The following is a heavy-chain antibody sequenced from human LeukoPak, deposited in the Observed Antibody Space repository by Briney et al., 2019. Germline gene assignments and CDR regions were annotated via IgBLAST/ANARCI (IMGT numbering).Heavy chain of an antibody. CDR1: GYTFSGYY. CDR2: INPNSGGT. CDR3: ARGYYDSSDYEYFQH. Sequence: ASVKVSCKASGYTFSGYYLHWVRQAPGQGLEWMGWINPNSGGTNSAQKFRGRVTMTRDTSIITAYMELSRLRSDDTAVYFCARGYYDSSDYEYFQHWGQGTLVTVSS. D-gene: IGHD3-22*01. V-gene: IGHV1-2*02. J-gene: IGHJ1*01.